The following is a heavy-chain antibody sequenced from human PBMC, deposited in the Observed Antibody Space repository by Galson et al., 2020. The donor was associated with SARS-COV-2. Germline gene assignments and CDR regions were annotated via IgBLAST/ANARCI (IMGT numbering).Heavy chain of an antibody. J-gene: IGHJ4*02. D-gene: IGHD5-12*01. CDR3: AKEAQGSGYDLGY. Sequence: GGSLRLSCAASGFTFSSYGMHWVRQAPGKGLEWVAVISYDGSNKYYADSVKGRFTISRDNSKNTLYLQMNSLRAEDTAVYYCAKEAQGSGYDLGYWGQGTLVTVSS. CDR2: ISYDGSNK. CDR1: GFTFSSYG. V-gene: IGHV3-30*18.